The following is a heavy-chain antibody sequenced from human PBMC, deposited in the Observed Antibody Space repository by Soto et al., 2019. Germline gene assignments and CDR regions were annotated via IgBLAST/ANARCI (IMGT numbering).Heavy chain of an antibody. CDR1: GYSFTDSW. CDR3: ATSTEVTGICDY. J-gene: IGHJ4*02. CDR2: LYPADPQT. D-gene: IGHD2-21*02. Sequence: SLKISCKGSGYSFTDSWIGWVRQMPGKGLEWMGILYPADPQTKHSPSFIGQVTMSADKSINTAYLQWSSLQASDTAMYYCATSTEVTGICDYWGRGTQVTVAS. V-gene: IGHV5-51*01.